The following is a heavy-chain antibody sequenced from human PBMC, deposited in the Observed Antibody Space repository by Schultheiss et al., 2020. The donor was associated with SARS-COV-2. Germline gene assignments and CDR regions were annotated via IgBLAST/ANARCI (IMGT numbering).Heavy chain of an antibody. Sequence: GESLKISCAASGFTFSTYTMNWVRQAPGKGLEWVSAISGSGGSTYYADSVKGRFTISRDNAKNTLYLQMNSLRAEDTAVYYCARGGTAVADGIIFDYWGQGTLVTVSS. D-gene: IGHD6-19*01. CDR2: ISGSGGST. V-gene: IGHV3-23*01. J-gene: IGHJ4*02. CDR1: GFTFSTYT. CDR3: ARGGTAVADGIIFDY.